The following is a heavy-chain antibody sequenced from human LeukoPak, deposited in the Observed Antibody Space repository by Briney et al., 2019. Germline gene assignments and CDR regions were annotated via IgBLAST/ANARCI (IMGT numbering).Heavy chain of an antibody. CDR2: ISGSGGST. V-gene: IGHV3-23*01. CDR3: AKMGIVGATTYFDY. J-gene: IGHJ4*02. Sequence: GRSLRLSCAASGFTFSSYGMHWVRQAPGKGLEWVSAISGSGGSTYYADSVKGRFTISRDNSKNTLYLQMNSLRAEDTAVYYCAKMGIVGATTYFDYWGQGTLVTVSS. D-gene: IGHD1-26*01. CDR1: GFTFSSYG.